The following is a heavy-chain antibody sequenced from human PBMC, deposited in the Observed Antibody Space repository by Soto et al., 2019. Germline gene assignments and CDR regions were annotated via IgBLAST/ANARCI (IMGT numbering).Heavy chain of an antibody. CDR2: ISYHGSNK. V-gene: IGHV3-30-3*01. D-gene: IGHD2-15*01. CDR1: GFTFSTYA. CDR3: ARDLPQYCSAGSCYPDS. J-gene: IGHJ4*02. Sequence: QVQLVESGGGVVQPGRSLRLSCAASGFTFSTYAMHWVRQAPGKGLAWVAIISYHGSNKYYADSVNGRFTIARDDPNNTLYLPMNSLRPEDTAVYYCARDLPQYCSAGSCYPDSWGQGTLVTVSS.